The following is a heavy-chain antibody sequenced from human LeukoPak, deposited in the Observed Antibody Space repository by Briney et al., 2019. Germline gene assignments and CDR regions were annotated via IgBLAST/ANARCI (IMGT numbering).Heavy chain of an antibody. V-gene: IGHV4-39*07. CDR1: GGSISSSTYY. J-gene: IGHJ6*02. CDR2: INHSGRT. CDR3: ARGRWGAAAGNFYYYGMDV. D-gene: IGHD6-13*01. Sequence: PSETLSLTCTVSGGSISSSTYYWGWIRQPPGKGLEWIGEINHSGRTNYNPSLKSRATTSVDTSKNQFSLKLSSVTAADTAVYYCARGRWGAAAGNFYYYGMDVWGQGTTVTVSS.